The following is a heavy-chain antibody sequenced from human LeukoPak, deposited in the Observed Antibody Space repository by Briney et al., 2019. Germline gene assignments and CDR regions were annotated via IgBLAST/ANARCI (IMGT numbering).Heavy chain of an antibody. CDR2: IYYSGST. V-gene: IGHV4-59*01. D-gene: IGHD6-13*01. CDR3: ARTTEAHSWRTRYYDYYMDV. Sequence: PSETLSLTCTVSGGSISSYYWSWLRQPAGKGLEWIGYIYYSGSTNYNPSLKSRVTISVDTSKNQFSLKLSSVTAADTAVYYCARTTEAHSWRTRYYDYYMDVWGKGTTVTVSS. CDR1: GGSISSYY. J-gene: IGHJ6*03.